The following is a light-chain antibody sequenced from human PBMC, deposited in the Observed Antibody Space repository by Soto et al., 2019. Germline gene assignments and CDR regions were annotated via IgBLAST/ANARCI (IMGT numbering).Light chain of an antibody. J-gene: IGKJ3*01. CDR1: QSVSNDY. Sequence: EIVLTQSPGTLSLSPGDRATLSCRASQSVSNDYLAWYQQKPGQAPRLLIYGASSRATGIPDRFSGSGSGTEFTLTISRLEPEDFAVYYCQQYGSSLFTFGPGTKVDIK. V-gene: IGKV3-20*01. CDR2: GAS. CDR3: QQYGSSLFT.